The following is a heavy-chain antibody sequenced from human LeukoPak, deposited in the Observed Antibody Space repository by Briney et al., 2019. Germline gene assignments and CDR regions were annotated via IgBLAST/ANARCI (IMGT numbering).Heavy chain of an antibody. V-gene: IGHV4-39*01. D-gene: IGHD6-25*01. J-gene: IGHJ4*02. CDR3: ARRKVAAEIDY. CDR2: IYYRGNT. CDR1: GGSITDTTYF. Sequence: PSETLSLTCTVSGGSITDTTYFWGWIRQPPGKGLEWIGSIYYRGNTYYTPSLKSRVTLSVDTSKNQFSLKVISVTAADTAVYYCARRKVAAEIDYWGQGTLVTASS.